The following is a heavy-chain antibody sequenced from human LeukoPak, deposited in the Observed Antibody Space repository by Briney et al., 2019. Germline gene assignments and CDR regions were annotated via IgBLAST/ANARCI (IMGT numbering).Heavy chain of an antibody. D-gene: IGHD1-26*01. Sequence: GGSLRLSCAGSGFMFSSYSMTWVRQAPGKGLEWISYISSISRTTHYADSVQGRFTLSRDNGKNSLYLQMNSLRAEDTAVYYCARDSGSFFVDFWGQGTLVTVSS. CDR3: ARDSGSFFVDF. CDR1: GFMFSSYS. CDR2: ISSISRTT. J-gene: IGHJ4*02. V-gene: IGHV3-48*01.